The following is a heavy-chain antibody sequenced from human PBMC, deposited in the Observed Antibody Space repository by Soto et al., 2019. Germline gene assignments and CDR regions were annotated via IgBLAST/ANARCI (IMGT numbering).Heavy chain of an antibody. V-gene: IGHV3-30-3*01. Sequence: GGSLRLSCAASGFTFSSYAMHWVRQAPGKGLEWVAVISYDGSNKYYADSVKGRFTISRDNSKNTLYLQMNSLRAEDTAVYYCARDDIVVVVAATLKYGMDVWGQGTTVTVSS. D-gene: IGHD2-15*01. CDR2: ISYDGSNK. CDR3: ARDDIVVVVAATLKYGMDV. CDR1: GFTFSSYA. J-gene: IGHJ6*02.